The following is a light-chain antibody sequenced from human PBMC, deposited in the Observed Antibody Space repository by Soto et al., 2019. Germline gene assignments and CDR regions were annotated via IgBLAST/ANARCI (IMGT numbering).Light chain of an antibody. CDR2: EVT. CDR3: CSFAGSNSWV. J-gene: IGLJ3*02. V-gene: IGLV2-8*01. Sequence: QSALTQPPSASGSLGQSVTLSCTGTSSDIGRYEFVSWYQHHPGKAPKLIIYEVTERPSGVPDRFSGSKSGNTASLTISGLQAEDEADYYCCSFAGSNSWVFGGGTKLTVL. CDR1: SSDIGRYEF.